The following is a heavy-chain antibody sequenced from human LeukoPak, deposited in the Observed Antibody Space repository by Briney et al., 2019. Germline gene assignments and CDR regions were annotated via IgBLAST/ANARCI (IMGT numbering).Heavy chain of an antibody. D-gene: IGHD1-26*01. V-gene: IGHV4-61*02. CDR2: IYTSGST. Sequence: SETLSLTCTVSGGSISSGSYYWSWIRQPAGKGLEWIGRIYTSGSTNYNPSLKSRVTISVDTSKNQFSLKLSSVTAADTAVYYCARARVGATRNWXDPXGQGXXVTV. CDR3: ARARVGATRNWXDP. J-gene: IGHJ5*02. CDR1: GGSISSGSYY.